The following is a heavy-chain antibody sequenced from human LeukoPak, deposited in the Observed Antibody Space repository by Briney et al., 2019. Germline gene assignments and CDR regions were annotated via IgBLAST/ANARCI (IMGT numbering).Heavy chain of an antibody. CDR1: GGTFSSYA. D-gene: IGHD6-13*01. V-gene: IGHV1-69*05. CDR2: IIPIFGTA. Sequence: SVKVSCKASGGTFSSYAISWVRQAPGQGLGWMGGIIPIFGTANYAQKFQGRVTITTDESTSTAYMELSSLRSEDTAVYYCAREIYSSSWYVGDAFDIWGQGTMVTVSS. CDR3: AREIYSSSWYVGDAFDI. J-gene: IGHJ3*02.